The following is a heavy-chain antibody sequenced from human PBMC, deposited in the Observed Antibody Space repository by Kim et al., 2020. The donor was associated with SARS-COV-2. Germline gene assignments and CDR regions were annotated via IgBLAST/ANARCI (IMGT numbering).Heavy chain of an antibody. V-gene: IGHV3-15*01. J-gene: IGHJ4*02. Sequence: YAAPVKGRFTISRDDSKNTLYLQMNSLKTEDTAVYYCTPLGVGALWYFDYWGQGTLVTVSS. D-gene: IGHD1-26*01. CDR3: TPLGVGALWYFDY.